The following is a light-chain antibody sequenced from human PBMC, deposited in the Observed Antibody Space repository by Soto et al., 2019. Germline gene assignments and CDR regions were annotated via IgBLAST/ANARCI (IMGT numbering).Light chain of an antibody. CDR3: QQYNNWPPFT. CDR2: GAS. CDR1: QSVSSN. J-gene: IGKJ3*01. V-gene: IGKV3D-15*01. Sequence: EIVMTQSPAPLSVSPGERATLSCRASQSVSSNLAWYQQKPGQAPRLLIYGASTRATGIPASFSGSGSGTEFTLTISSLQSEDFAVYYCQQYNNWPPFTVGPGTKVDIK.